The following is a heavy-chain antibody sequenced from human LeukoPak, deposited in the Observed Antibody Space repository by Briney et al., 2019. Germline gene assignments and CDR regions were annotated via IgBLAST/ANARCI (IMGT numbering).Heavy chain of an antibody. J-gene: IGHJ4*02. CDR2: IHYRGTT. Sequence: SETLSLTCSVSGASINSYYWNWIRQSPGKGLEWLGNIHYRGTTNYNPSLKSRVTLSLDSSKSQFALKVTSVTAADTAVYYCARQAGAGARWDYFDYWGQGTLVTVSS. V-gene: IGHV4-59*13. CDR1: GASINSYY. D-gene: IGHD3-10*01. CDR3: ARQAGAGARWDYFDY.